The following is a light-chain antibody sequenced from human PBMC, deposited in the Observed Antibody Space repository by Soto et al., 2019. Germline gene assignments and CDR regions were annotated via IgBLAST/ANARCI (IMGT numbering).Light chain of an antibody. CDR3: QQRSNWGMYT. Sequence: EIVLTQSPATLSLSPGERATLSCRASQSVSRYLAWFRQKSGQAPRLLIYGVSNRATGIPAWFSGSESGKEFTLTINSLAPEDLAVYCCQQRSNWGMYTFGQGTKLEIK. V-gene: IGKV3-11*01. J-gene: IGKJ2*01. CDR1: QSVSRY. CDR2: GVS.